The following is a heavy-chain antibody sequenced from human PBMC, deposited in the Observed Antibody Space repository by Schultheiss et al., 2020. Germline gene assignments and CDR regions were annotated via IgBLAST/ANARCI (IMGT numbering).Heavy chain of an antibody. J-gene: IGHJ3*02. CDR1: GFTFSSYA. V-gene: IGHV3-23*01. Sequence: GESLKISCAASGFTFSSYAMGWVRQAPGKGLEWVSAISGSGGSTYYADSVKGRFTISRDNSKNTLYLQMNSLRAEDTAVYYCAKDSLGSIWGQGTMVTVSS. CDR3: AKDSLGSI. CDR2: ISGSGGST.